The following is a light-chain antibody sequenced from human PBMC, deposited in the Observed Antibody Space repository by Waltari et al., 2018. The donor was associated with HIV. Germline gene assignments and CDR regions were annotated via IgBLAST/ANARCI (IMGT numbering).Light chain of an antibody. CDR3: AAWDDSLNGWV. CDR2: SNN. Sequence: QSVLTQPPSASGTPGQRVTISCSGSSSNIGSNTVNLYQQLPGTAPKLLIYSNNQRPSGVPDRFSGSKYGTSASLAISGLQSEDEADYYCAAWDDSLNGWVFGTGTKVTVL. V-gene: IGLV1-44*01. J-gene: IGLJ1*01. CDR1: SSNIGSNT.